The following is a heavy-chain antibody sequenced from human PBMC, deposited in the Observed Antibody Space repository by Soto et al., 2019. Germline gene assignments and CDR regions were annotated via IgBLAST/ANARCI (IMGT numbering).Heavy chain of an antibody. Sequence: EVQLVESGGGLVKPGGSLRLSCAASGLTFSSYSMNWVRQAPGKGLEWVSSISSSSSYIYYADSVKGRFTIFRDNAKNSLYLQMNSLRAEDTAVSYCWLYCTNFVVCRGSMDVWGQGTTVTVSS. D-gene: IGHD2-8*01. CDR3: WLYCTNFVVCRGSMDV. V-gene: IGHV3-21*01. CDR2: ISSSSSYI. J-gene: IGHJ6*02. CDR1: GLTFSSYS.